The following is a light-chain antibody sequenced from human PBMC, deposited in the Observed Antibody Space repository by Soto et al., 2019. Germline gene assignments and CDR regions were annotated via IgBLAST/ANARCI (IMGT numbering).Light chain of an antibody. J-gene: IGKJ1*01. Sequence: DIQMTQSPSTLSGSVGDRVTITCRASQTISSWLAWYQQKPGKAPKLLIYKASTLKSGVPSRFSGSGSGTEFTLPISSLQPDDFATYYCQPYNSYSEAFGHGTKVELK. V-gene: IGKV1-5*03. CDR3: QPYNSYSEA. CDR2: KAS. CDR1: QTISSW.